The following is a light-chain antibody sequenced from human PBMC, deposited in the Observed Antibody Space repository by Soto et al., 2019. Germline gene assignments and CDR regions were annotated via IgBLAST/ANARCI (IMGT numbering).Light chain of an antibody. CDR1: SSDVGGYKF. J-gene: IGLJ3*02. Sequence: QSVLTQPASVSGSLGQSITISCTGTSSDVGGYKFVSWYQQHPGRAPRLIIYEVNNRPSGISDRFSGSKSGNTASLTISGLQAEDEADYYCDSYTTTSTRVFGVGTKVTVL. CDR2: EVN. V-gene: IGLV2-14*01. CDR3: DSYTTTSTRV.